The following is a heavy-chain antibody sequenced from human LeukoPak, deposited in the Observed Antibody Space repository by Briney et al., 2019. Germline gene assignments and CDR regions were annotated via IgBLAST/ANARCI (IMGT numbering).Heavy chain of an antibody. V-gene: IGHV4-59*01. Sequence: SETLSLTCTVSGGSISTYWNWIRQPPGKGLEWIGYIYYSGSTNYNPSLKSRVTISVDTSKNQFSLKLSSVTAADTAVYYCASRYCSSTSCYHLDAFDIWGQGTMVTVSS. J-gene: IGHJ3*02. CDR3: ASRYCSSTSCYHLDAFDI. CDR1: GGSISTY. CDR2: IYYSGST. D-gene: IGHD2-2*01.